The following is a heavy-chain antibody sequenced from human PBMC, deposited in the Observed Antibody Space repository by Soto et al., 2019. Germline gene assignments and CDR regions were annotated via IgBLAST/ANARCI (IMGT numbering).Heavy chain of an antibody. CDR1: GFTFTSSA. CDR3: AADVMSPIVLRAFDY. D-gene: IGHD2-8*01. J-gene: IGHJ4*02. V-gene: IGHV1-58*01. Sequence: GASVKVSCKASGFTFTSSAVQWVRQARGQRLEWIGWIVVGSGNTNYAQKFQERVTITRDMSTSTAYMELSSLRSEDTAVYYCAADVMSPIVLRAFDYWGQGTLVTVSS. CDR2: IVVGSGNT.